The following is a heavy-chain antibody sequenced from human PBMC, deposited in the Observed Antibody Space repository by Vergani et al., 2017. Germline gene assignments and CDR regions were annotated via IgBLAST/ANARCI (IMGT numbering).Heavy chain of an antibody. V-gene: IGHV3-30*04. CDR2: ISYDGSNK. CDR3: ARELQWFGELSHHAFDI. J-gene: IGHJ3*02. Sequence: QVQLVESGGGVVQPGRSLRLSCAASGFTFSSYAMHWVRQALGKGLEWVAVISYDGSNKYYADSVKGRFTISRDNSKNTLYLQMNSLRAEDTAVYYCARELQWFGELSHHAFDIWGQGTMVTVSS. D-gene: IGHD3-10*01. CDR1: GFTFSSYA.